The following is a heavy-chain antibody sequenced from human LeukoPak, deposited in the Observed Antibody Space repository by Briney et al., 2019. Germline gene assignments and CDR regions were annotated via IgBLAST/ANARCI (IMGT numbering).Heavy chain of an antibody. D-gene: IGHD1-26*01. CDR1: GFTFSHYA. Sequence: GRSLRLSCAASGFTFSHYAMHWVRQAPGKGLEWVAVISFDGTNKFYADSVKGRFTISRDNSKNALYLQMNSLRAEDTAVYYCARGLSGNYKFDYWGQGTLVTVSS. CDR3: ARGLSGNYKFDY. J-gene: IGHJ4*02. CDR2: ISFDGTNK. V-gene: IGHV3-30*03.